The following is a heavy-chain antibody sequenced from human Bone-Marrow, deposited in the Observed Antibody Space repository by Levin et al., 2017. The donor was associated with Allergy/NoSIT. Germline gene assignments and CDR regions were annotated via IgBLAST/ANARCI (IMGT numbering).Heavy chain of an antibody. J-gene: IGHJ4*02. V-gene: IGHV3-48*03. CDR2: ISSSGSTI. Sequence: GGSLRLSCAASGFTFSSYEMNWVRQAPGKGLEWVADISSSGSTIYYADSVKGRFTISRDNAKNTLYLQMNSLRAEDTAVYYCAREERLGYSYGRAFDYWGQGTLVTVSS. CDR1: GFTFSSYE. CDR3: AREERLGYSYGRAFDY. D-gene: IGHD5-18*01.